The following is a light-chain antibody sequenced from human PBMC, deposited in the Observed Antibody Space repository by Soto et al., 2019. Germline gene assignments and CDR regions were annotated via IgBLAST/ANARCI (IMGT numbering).Light chain of an antibody. CDR2: EVS. V-gene: IGLV2-14*01. CDR3: STYSTSSTLDYV. Sequence: QSALTKPASVSGSPGQSITISCTGTSSDVGGYNYVSWYQQHPGKAPKLMIYEVSNRPSGVSNRFSGSKSGNMASLTISGLQAEDEADYYCSTYSTSSTLDYVFGTGTKVTVL. CDR1: SSDVGGYNY. J-gene: IGLJ1*01.